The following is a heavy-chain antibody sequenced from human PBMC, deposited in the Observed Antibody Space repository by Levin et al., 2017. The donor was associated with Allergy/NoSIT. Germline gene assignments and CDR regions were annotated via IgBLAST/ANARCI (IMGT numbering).Heavy chain of an antibody. D-gene: IGHD6-13*01. CDR1: GGSISSSSYY. CDR2: IYLSGST. CDR3: ARSVTSSWTFSY. J-gene: IGHJ4*02. V-gene: IGHV4-39*07. Sequence: SETLSLTCTVSGGSISSSSYYSGWIRQPPGKGLEWIGSIYLSGSTYYNPSLKSRVTISVDTSKNQFSLKLSSVTAADTAVYYCARSVTSSWTFSYWGQGTLATVSS.